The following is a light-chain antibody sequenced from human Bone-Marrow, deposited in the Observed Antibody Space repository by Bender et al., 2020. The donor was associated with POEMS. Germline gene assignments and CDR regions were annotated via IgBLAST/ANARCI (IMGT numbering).Light chain of an antibody. J-gene: IGLJ3*02. V-gene: IGLV2-8*01. Sequence: QSALTQPPSASGSPGQSVTISCTGSSSDVGAYNHVCWYQQHPGKAPKLMIYDVTKRPSGVPDRFSGSKSGTSASLAIGGLRSEDEADYYCAAWDDSLSGSWVFGGGTKLTVL. CDR1: SSDVGAYNH. CDR3: AAWDDSLSGSWV. CDR2: DVT.